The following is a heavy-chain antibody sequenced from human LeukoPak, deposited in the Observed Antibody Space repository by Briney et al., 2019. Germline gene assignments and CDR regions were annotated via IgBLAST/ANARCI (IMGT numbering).Heavy chain of an antibody. Sequence: PGGSMRLSWAAAGFTFDDFAMHWVRQAPGKGLEWVSGISWNSGSIGYADSVKGRFTISRDNAKNSLYPQMNSLRDEDTAVYYCARDGYTSPLFWGQGTLVTVSS. CDR1: GFTFDDFA. CDR3: ARDGYTSPLF. D-gene: IGHD1-1*01. V-gene: IGHV3-9*01. J-gene: IGHJ4*02. CDR2: ISWNSGSI.